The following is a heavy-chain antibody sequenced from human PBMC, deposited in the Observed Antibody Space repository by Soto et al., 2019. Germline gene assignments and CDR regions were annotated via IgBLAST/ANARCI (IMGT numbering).Heavy chain of an antibody. CDR1: GASISNSY. J-gene: IGHJ4*02. D-gene: IGHD1-1*01. CDR3: GRGGTSSRVHHY. V-gene: IGHV4-59*01. CDR2: IYYSGTT. Sequence: SETLSLTCTVSGASISNSYWSWIRQPPGKRLEWIGYIYYSGTTNYNPSLNSRVTISVDTSKNQFALTLTSVTATDTAKYYCGRGGTSSRVHHYCGQGNLVTVSS.